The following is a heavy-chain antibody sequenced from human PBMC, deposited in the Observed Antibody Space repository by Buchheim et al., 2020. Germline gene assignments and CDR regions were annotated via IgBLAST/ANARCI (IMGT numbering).Heavy chain of an antibody. CDR2: ISSSTSYT. V-gene: IGHV3-11*06. D-gene: IGHD6-6*01. CDR3: AKGSRPYDSSSASDY. J-gene: IGHJ4*02. Sequence: QLQLVESGGGLVKPGGSLRLSCAASGFTFRDYYMSWIRQAPGKGLEWVSYISSSTSYTNYADSMKGRFTISRDNAKNSLYLQMNNLRAEDTAMYYCAKGSRPYDSSSASDYWGQGTL. CDR1: GFTFRDYY.